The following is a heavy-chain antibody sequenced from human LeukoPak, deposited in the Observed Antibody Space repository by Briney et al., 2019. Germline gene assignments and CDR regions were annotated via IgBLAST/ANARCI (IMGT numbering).Heavy chain of an antibody. Sequence: SETLSLTCTVSGYSISTGYYWDWIRQPPGKGLEWIGTFYHGGSTYYNPSLKSRVTISVDTSKNQFSLNLTSVTAADSAVYYCARVSWFPGTSYYYMDVWGKGTTVTVSS. J-gene: IGHJ6*03. CDR2: FYHGGST. CDR3: ARVSWFPGTSYYYMDV. CDR1: GYSISTGYY. D-gene: IGHD1-1*01. V-gene: IGHV4-38-2*02.